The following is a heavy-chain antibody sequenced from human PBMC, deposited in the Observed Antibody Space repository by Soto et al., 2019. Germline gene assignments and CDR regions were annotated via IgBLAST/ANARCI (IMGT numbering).Heavy chain of an antibody. J-gene: IGHJ3*02. CDR2: TYYRSKWYN. D-gene: IGHD3-16*02. Sequence: SQTLSLTCAISGDSVSSNSAAWNWIRQSPSRGLGWLGRTYYRSKWYNDYAVSVKSRITINPDTSKNQFSLQLNSVTPEDTAVYYCARGQYYDYVWGSYRWSPDAFDIWGQGTMATVS. CDR1: GDSVSSNSAA. CDR3: ARGQYYDYVWGSYRWSPDAFDI. V-gene: IGHV6-1*01.